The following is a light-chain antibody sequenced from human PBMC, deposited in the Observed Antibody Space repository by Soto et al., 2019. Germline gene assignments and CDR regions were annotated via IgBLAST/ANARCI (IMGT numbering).Light chain of an antibody. J-gene: IGKJ4*01. Sequence: DIQMTQSPSSLSASVGDTVTITCQASQDISHYLNWYQQKPGKALNLLIYDASNLHPGVPSRFRGSGSGTEFSFNLTPLQPEDVATYYCQKYNSAPLTLGGGTKVDIK. V-gene: IGKV1-33*01. CDR1: QDISHY. CDR3: QKYNSAPLT. CDR2: DAS.